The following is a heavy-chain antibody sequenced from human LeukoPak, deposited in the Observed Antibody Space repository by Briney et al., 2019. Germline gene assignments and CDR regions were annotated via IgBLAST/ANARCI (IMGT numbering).Heavy chain of an antibody. Sequence: SETLSLTCTVSGASISSYYWSWIRQPPGKGLEWIGYVYHSGSTNYNPSLKSRVTISVDTSKNQFSLRLSAVTAADTAVYYCARHGGSYTFDLWGQGVLVTVSS. CDR1: GASISSYY. CDR3: ARHGGSYTFDL. CDR2: VYHSGST. J-gene: IGHJ4*02. D-gene: IGHD1-26*01. V-gene: IGHV4-59*01.